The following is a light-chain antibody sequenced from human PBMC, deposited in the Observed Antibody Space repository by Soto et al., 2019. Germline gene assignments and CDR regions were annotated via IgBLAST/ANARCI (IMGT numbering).Light chain of an antibody. V-gene: IGLV2-14*02. Sequence: QSALTQPASVSGSPGQSITISCTGTSSDVGSYNLVSWYQQHPGKAPKLMIYEGSKRPSGVSKRFSGSKSGNTASLTISGLQAEDEADYYCSSYTTNITPVVFGGGTKLTVL. CDR2: EGS. CDR1: SSDVGSYNL. CDR3: SSYTTNITPVV. J-gene: IGLJ2*01.